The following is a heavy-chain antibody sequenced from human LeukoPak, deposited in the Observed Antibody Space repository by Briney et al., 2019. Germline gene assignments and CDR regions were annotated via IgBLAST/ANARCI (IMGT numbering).Heavy chain of an antibody. J-gene: IGHJ4*02. Sequence: SEALSLTCTVSRGSISGYYWSWIRQPPGKGLEWIGYIYYSGTTNYNPSLKGRVTILVDTSKNQFSLKLTSVTSADTALYYCARGRGYADFWGQGALVTVSS. CDR2: IYYSGTT. CDR3: ARGRGYADF. CDR1: RGSISGYY. D-gene: IGHD6-25*01. V-gene: IGHV4-59*01.